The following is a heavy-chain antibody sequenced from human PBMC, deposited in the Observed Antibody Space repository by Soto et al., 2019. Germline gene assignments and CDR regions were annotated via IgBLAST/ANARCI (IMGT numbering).Heavy chain of an antibody. CDR3: AKDLVPPDIVVVPAAKNDAFDI. J-gene: IGHJ3*02. CDR2: ISGSGGST. D-gene: IGHD2-2*01. CDR1: GFTFSSYA. V-gene: IGHV3-23*01. Sequence: GGSLRLSCAASGFTFSSYAMSWVRQAPGKGLEWVSAISGSGGSTYYADSVKGRFTISRDNSKNTLYLQMNSLRAEDTAVYYCAKDLVPPDIVVVPAAKNDAFDIWGQGTMVTVSS.